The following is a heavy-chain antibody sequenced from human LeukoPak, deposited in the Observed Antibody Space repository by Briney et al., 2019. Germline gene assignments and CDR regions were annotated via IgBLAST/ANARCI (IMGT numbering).Heavy chain of an antibody. CDR1: GITFSNYA. Sequence: GGSLRLSCAASGITFSNYAVSWVRQAPGKGLEWVSVVSGSGGSTHYADSMKGRFTISRDNSRNTLYLQMNSLRDEDTAVYFCAKGPREIVVVTHYFDSWGQGTLVTVSS. D-gene: IGHD3-22*01. V-gene: IGHV3-23*01. J-gene: IGHJ4*02. CDR2: VSGSGGST. CDR3: AKGPREIVVVTHYFDS.